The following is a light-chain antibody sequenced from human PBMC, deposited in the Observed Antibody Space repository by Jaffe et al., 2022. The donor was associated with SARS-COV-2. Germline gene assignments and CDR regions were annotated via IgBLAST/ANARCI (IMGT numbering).Light chain of an antibody. J-gene: IGKJ2*01. CDR2: QAS. Sequence: DIQMTQSPSTLSASVRDRVTLTCRASQGIGRWLAWYQQKPGKAPRLLISQASILQSGVPSRFSGSGSGTEFTLTINSLQPDDFATYYCQEYSSYSHTFGQGTKLEI. CDR3: QEYSSYSHT. CDR1: QGIGRW. V-gene: IGKV1-5*03.